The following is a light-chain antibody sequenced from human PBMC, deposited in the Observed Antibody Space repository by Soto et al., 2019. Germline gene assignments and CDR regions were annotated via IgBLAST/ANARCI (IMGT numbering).Light chain of an antibody. J-gene: IGLJ2*01. CDR2: GNS. V-gene: IGLV1-40*01. CDR3: QSYDSSLNGVV. Sequence: QSVLTQPPSVSGAPGQRVTISCTGSSSNIGAGYDVHWYQQLPGTAPKLLIYGNSNRPSGVPDRFSGSKSGTSASLAITGLQAEEEAYYYGQSYDSSLNGVVFGGGTKLTVL. CDR1: SSNIGAGYD.